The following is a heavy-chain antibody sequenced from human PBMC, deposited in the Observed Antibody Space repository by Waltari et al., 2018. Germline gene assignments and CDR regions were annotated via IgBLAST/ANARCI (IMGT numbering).Heavy chain of an antibody. CDR2: INPSGGST. J-gene: IGHJ4*02. V-gene: IGHV1-46*01. D-gene: IGHD3-3*01. Sequence: QVQLVQSGAEVKKPGASVKVSCKASGYTFTSYYMHWVRQAPGQGLEWMGIINPSGGSTSYGQKFQGGVTMTRDTSTSTVYMELSSLRSEDTAVYYCARAHYDFWSGYSDYFDYWGQGTLVTVSS. CDR1: GYTFTSYY. CDR3: ARAHYDFWSGYSDYFDY.